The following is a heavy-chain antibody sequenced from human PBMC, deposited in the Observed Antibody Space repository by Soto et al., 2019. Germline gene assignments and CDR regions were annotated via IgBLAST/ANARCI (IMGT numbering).Heavy chain of an antibody. D-gene: IGHD2-15*01. CDR3: AREGYCSGGSCLYPEYYYYYYGMDV. V-gene: IGHV4-39*02. CDR1: GGSISSSSYY. J-gene: IGHJ6*02. CDR2: IYYSGST. Sequence: PSDTLSLTCTVSGGSISSSSYYWGWIRQPPGKGLEWIGSIYYSGSTYYNPSLKSRVTISVDTSKNQFSPKLSSVTAADTAVYYCAREGYCSGGSCLYPEYYYYYYGMDVWGQGTTVTVSS.